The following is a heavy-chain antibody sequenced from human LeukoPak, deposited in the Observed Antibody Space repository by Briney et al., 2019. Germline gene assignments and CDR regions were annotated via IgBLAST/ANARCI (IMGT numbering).Heavy chain of an antibody. CDR1: GYSFTSYC. V-gene: IGHV5-51*01. D-gene: IGHD1-1*01. CDR3: ARRVRDNWTAAHREYYFDY. Sequence: GESLKISCKGSGYSFTSYCIGWVRQMPGKGLEWMGIIYPGDSDTRYSPSFQGQVTISADKSISTAYLQWSSLKASDTAMYYCARRVRDNWTAAHREYYFDYWGQGTLVTVSS. CDR2: IYPGDSDT. J-gene: IGHJ4*02.